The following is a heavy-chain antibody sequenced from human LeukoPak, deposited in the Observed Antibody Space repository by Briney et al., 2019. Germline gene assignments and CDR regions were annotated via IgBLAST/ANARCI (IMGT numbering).Heavy chain of an antibody. D-gene: IGHD4-17*01. CDR3: AKDYAVTEYY. Sequence: GGSLRLSCAASGFTFSSYGMHWVRQAPGKGLEWVAVISYDGSNKFYADSVKGRFTISRDNSKNTLYLQMNSLRAEDTAVYYCAKDYAVTEYYWGQGTLVTVSS. CDR1: GFTFSSYG. CDR2: ISYDGSNK. V-gene: IGHV3-30*18. J-gene: IGHJ4*02.